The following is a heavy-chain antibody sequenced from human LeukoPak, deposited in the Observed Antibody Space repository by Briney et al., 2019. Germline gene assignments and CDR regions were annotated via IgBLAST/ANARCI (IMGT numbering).Heavy chain of an antibody. CDR2: ISSSSSTI. J-gene: IGHJ3*02. D-gene: IGHD2-21*02. V-gene: IGHV3-48*01. CDR1: GFTFSSYS. CDR3: AREAYCGGDCMIAFDI. Sequence: GGSLRLSCAASGFTFSSYSMNWVRQAPGKGLEGGSYISSSSSTIYYEGSVQGRFTISRDNAKNSLYLQMNSLRAEDTAVYYCAREAYCGGDCMIAFDIWGQGTMVTVSS.